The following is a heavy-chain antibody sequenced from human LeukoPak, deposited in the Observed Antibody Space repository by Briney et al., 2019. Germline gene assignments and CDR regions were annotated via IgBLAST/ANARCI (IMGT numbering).Heavy chain of an antibody. V-gene: IGHV1-46*01. CDR2: INPSGGST. J-gene: IGHJ4*02. CDR1: GYTFTSYY. D-gene: IGHD6-19*01. Sequence: ASVKVSCKASGYTFTSYYMHWVRQAPGQGLEWMGIINPSGGSTSYAQKFQGRVTMTRDTSISTAYMELSRLRSDDTAVYYCARIVGGQWLVSSYFDYWGQGTLVTVSS. CDR3: ARIVGGQWLVSSYFDY.